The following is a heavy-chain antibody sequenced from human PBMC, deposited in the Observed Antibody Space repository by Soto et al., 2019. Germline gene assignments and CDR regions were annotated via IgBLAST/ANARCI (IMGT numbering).Heavy chain of an antibody. CDR1: GFPFSSYV. CDR2: ISGGGGST. Sequence: GSLRLSCAVSGFPFSSYVITWGRHSPFKGLEWVSVISGGGGSTNYAESVKGRFTISRDNSENTLYLQMNSLRAEDTAVYYCAKAVTLVRGINPYSYGLDVWGQGTTVTVSS. CDR3: AKAVTLVRGINPYSYGLDV. J-gene: IGHJ6*02. D-gene: IGHD3-10*01. V-gene: IGHV3-23*01.